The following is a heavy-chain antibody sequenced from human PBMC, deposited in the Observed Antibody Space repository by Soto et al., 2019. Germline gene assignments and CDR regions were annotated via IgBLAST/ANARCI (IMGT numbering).Heavy chain of an antibody. Sequence: EVQLVESGGGLVKPGGSLRLSSAASGFTFSSYSMNWVRQAPGKGLEWVSSISSSSRYIYYADSVKGRFTLSRDNANNSLYLQRNSLRAEDTAVYYCARVKHPGITGTPEPCDYWCQGTLVTVSS. D-gene: IGHD1-20*01. CDR3: ARVKHPGITGTPEPCDY. J-gene: IGHJ4*02. CDR2: ISSSSRYI. CDR1: GFTFSSYS. V-gene: IGHV3-21*01.